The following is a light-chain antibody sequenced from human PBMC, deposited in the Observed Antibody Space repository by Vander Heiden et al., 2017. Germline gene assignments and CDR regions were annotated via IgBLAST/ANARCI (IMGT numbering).Light chain of an antibody. CDR1: QSISSW. J-gene: IGKJ1*01. V-gene: IGKV1-5*03. CDR2: KAS. CDR3: QQYNSYSWT. Sequence: EIQMTQSPSTLSASVGDRVTITSRASQSISSWLAWYQQKPGKAPRLLIYKASSLEGGVPSRFSGSGSGTEFTLTISSLQPDDFATYYCQQYNSYSWTFGQGTKVEIK.